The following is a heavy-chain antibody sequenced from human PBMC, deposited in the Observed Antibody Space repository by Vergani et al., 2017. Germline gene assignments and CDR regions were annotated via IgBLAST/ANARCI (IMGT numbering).Heavy chain of an antibody. CDR2: ISGSGGST. V-gene: IGHV3-23*01. CDR3: AKDRGVEWLLLDYYGMDV. CDR1: GFTFSSYA. Sequence: EVQLLESGGGLVQPGGSLRLSCAASGFTFSSYAMSWVRQAPGKGLEWVSAISGSGGSTYYADSVKGRFTISRDNSKNTLYLQMNSLRAEDTAVYYCAKDRGVEWLLLDYYGMDVWGQGTTVTVSS. D-gene: IGHD3-3*01. J-gene: IGHJ6*02.